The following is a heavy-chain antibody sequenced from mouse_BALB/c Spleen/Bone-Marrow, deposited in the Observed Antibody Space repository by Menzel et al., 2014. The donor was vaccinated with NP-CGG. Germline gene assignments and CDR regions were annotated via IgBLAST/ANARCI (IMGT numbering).Heavy chain of an antibody. Sequence: EVKLMESGPELVKPGASVKISCKASGYTFTDHNMHWVKQSHGKSLEWIGYIYPYNGGTAYNQKFKSKATLTVDNSSSTAYMELRSLTSEGSAVYYCSSPDGDYGAWFAYWGQGTLVTVSA. J-gene: IGHJ3*01. V-gene: IGHV1S29*02. D-gene: IGHD2-13*01. CDR1: GYTFTDHN. CDR3: SSPDGDYGAWFAY. CDR2: IYPYNGGT.